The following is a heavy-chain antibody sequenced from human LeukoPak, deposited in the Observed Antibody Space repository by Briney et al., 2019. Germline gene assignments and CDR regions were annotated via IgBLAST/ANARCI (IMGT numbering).Heavy chain of an antibody. CDR2: INPSGGST. D-gene: IGHD3-22*01. V-gene: IGHV1-46*01. CDR3: ARGPDPYYYDSSGYNHEILDY. CDR1: GYTFTSYY. Sequence: ASVKASCKASGYTFTSYYMHWVRQAPGQGLEWMGIINPSGGSTSYAQKFQGRVTMTRDTSTSTVYMELSSLRSEDTAVYYCARGPDPYYYDSSGYNHEILDYWGQGTLVTVSS. J-gene: IGHJ4*02.